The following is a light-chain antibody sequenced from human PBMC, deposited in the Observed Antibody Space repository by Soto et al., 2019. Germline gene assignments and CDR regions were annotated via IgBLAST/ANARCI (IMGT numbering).Light chain of an antibody. CDR1: SSDVGGYNE. CDR2: DVT. V-gene: IGLV2-14*03. CDR3: TSHAAGSTLI. J-gene: IGLJ2*01. Sequence: QSVLTQPASVSGSPGQSTTISCTGTSSDVGGYNEVSWYQQRPGKAPKLMIYDVTNRPSGVSNRFSGSKSGNTASLTISGLQAEYDAYYYCTSHAAGSTLIFGGGTKVTVL.